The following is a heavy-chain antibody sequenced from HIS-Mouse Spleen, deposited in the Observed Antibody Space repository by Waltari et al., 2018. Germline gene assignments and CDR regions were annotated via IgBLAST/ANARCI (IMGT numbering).Heavy chain of an antibody. J-gene: IGHJ4*02. V-gene: IGHV3-30-3*01. D-gene: IGHD6-19*01. CDR2: ISYDGSKK. Sequence: CSASGFTFSSYAMHWVRQAPGKGLEWVAVISYDGSKKYYADSVKGRFTISRDNYKNTLYLQMNSLGAEDTAVYYGARASVVGSGHIDYWGQGTLVTVSS. CDR1: GFTFSSYA. CDR3: ARASVVGSGHIDY.